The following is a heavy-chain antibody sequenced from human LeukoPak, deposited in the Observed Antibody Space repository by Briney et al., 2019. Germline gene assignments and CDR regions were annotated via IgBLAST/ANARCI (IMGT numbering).Heavy chain of an antibody. Sequence: GASVKVSCKASGGTFSSYAISWVRQAPGQGLEWMGRIIPILGIANYAQKFQGRVTITADKSTSTAYTELSSLRSEDTAVYYCARGPRPSFYGSGSYVGYYFDYWGQGTLVTVSS. CDR1: GGTFSSYA. CDR2: IIPILGIA. V-gene: IGHV1-69*04. J-gene: IGHJ4*02. D-gene: IGHD3-10*01. CDR3: ARGPRPSFYGSGSYVGYYFDY.